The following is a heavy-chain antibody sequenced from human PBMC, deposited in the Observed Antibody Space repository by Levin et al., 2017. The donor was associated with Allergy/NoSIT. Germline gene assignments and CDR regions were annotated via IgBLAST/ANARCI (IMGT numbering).Heavy chain of an antibody. Sequence: PGGSLRLSCAASGFTFSSYAMSWVRQAPGKGLEWVSAISGSGNSGSGGSTYDVDSVKGRFTISRDNSKNTLYLQMNSLRADDTAVYYCAKGQSFTIFGVPFDYWGQGTLVTVSS. CDR1: GFTFSSYA. V-gene: IGHV3-23*01. J-gene: IGHJ4*02. CDR2: ISGSGNSGSGGST. D-gene: IGHD3-3*01. CDR3: AKGQSFTIFGVPFDY.